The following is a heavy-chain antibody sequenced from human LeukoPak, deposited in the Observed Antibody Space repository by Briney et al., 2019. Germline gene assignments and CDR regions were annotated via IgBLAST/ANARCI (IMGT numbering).Heavy chain of an antibody. Sequence: GGSLRLSCAASGFTFSSYSMNWVRQAPGKGLEWVSYISSSSSTIYYADSVKGRFTVSRDNAKNSLYLQMNSLRDEDTAVYYCASLYGSGSYVAYYYGMDVWGQGTTVTVSS. D-gene: IGHD3-10*01. V-gene: IGHV3-48*02. CDR1: GFTFSSYS. CDR2: ISSSSSTI. J-gene: IGHJ6*02. CDR3: ASLYGSGSYVAYYYGMDV.